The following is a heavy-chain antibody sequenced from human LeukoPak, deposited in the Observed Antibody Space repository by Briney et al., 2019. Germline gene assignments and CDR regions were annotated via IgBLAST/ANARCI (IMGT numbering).Heavy chain of an antibody. CDR3: ARDYQLLSRTFDY. V-gene: IGHV1-69*13. Sequence: ASVKVSSKASGGTFSSYAISWVRQAPGQGLEWMGGIIPIFGTANYAQKFQGRVTITADESTSTAYMELSSLRSDDTAVYYCARDYQLLSRTFDYWGQGTLVTVSS. CDR1: GGTFSSYA. J-gene: IGHJ4*02. D-gene: IGHD2-2*01. CDR2: IIPIFGTA.